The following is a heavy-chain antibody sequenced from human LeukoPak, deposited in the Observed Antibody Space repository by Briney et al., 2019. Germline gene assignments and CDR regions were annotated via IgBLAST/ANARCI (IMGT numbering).Heavy chain of an antibody. CDR2: INPNSGGT. J-gene: IGHJ4*02. CDR3: ARFYCSSTSCYGSDY. D-gene: IGHD2-2*01. Sequence: ASVKVSCMASGYTFTGYYMHWVRQAPGQGLEWMGRINPNSGGTNYAQKFQGRVTMTRDTSISTAYMELSRLRSDDTAVYYCARFYCSSTSCYGSDYWGQGTLVTVSS. CDR1: GYTFTGYY. V-gene: IGHV1-2*06.